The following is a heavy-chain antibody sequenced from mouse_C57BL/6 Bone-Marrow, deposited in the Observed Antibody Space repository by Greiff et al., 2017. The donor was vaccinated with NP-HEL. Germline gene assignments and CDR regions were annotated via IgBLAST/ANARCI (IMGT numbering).Heavy chain of an antibody. Sequence: EVHLVESGGGLVKPGGSLKLSCAASGFTFSSYAMSWVRQTPEKRLEWVATISDGGSYTYYPDNVKGRFTISRDNAKNNLYLQMSHLKSEDTAMYYCARGGPFWYFDVWGTGTTVTVSS. J-gene: IGHJ1*03. D-gene: IGHD3-3*01. CDR1: GFTFSSYA. CDR3: ARGGPFWYFDV. CDR2: ISDGGSYT. V-gene: IGHV5-4*01.